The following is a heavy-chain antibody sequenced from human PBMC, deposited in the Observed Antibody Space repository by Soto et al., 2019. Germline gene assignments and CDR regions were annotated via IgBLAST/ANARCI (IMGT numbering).Heavy chain of an antibody. CDR1: GFTFSSYG. Sequence: QVQLVESGGGVVQPGRSLRLSCAASGFTFSSYGMHWVRQAPGKGLEWVAVIWYDGSNKYYADSVKGRFTISRDNSKNTLYLQMNSLRAEDTAVYYCARDQTQWLGSFDYWGQGTLVTVSS. D-gene: IGHD6-19*01. V-gene: IGHV3-33*01. CDR3: ARDQTQWLGSFDY. CDR2: IWYDGSNK. J-gene: IGHJ4*02.